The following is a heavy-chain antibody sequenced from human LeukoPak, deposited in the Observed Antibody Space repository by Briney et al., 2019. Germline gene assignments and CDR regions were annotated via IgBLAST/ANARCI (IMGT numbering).Heavy chain of an antibody. D-gene: IGHD3-10*01. CDR1: GYTFTRYD. Sequence: ASVKVYCKASGYTFTRYDINWVRQATGQGLEWMGWMNPNSGNTGYAQKFQGRVTMTRNTSISTAYMELSSLRSEDTAVYSCARVLYGGRKTMVRGVSLLGYWGQGTLVTVSS. CDR3: ARVLYGGRKTMVRGVSLLGY. J-gene: IGHJ4*02. V-gene: IGHV1-8*01. CDR2: MNPNSGNT.